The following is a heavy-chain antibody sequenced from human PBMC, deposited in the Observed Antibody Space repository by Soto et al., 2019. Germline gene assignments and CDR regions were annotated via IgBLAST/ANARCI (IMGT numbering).Heavy chain of an antibody. V-gene: IGHV3-23*01. CDR3: SNEKLGAVNDY. J-gene: IGHJ4*02. Sequence: GGSLRLSCAASGFTFSTYAMTWVRQAPGKGLDWVSGVSGIGGYTYYADSVKGRFTITRDNSKNTLHLQMNSLRAVATALYYCSNEKLGAVNDYWGQGTLVTVSS. D-gene: IGHD3-16*01. CDR1: GFTFSTYA. CDR2: VSGIGGYT.